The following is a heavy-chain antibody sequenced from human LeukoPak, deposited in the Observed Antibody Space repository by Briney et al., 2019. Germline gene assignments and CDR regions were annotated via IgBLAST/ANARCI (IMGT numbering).Heavy chain of an antibody. V-gene: IGHV3-21*01. J-gene: IGHJ4*02. Sequence: GGSLRLSCAASGFTFSSYSMNWVRQAPGKGLEWVSSISISSSYIYYADSVKGRFTISRDNSKNTLYLQMNSLRTEDTAVYYCARNRRVDYGDYVFDYWGQGTLVTVSS. D-gene: IGHD4-17*01. CDR3: ARNRRVDYGDYVFDY. CDR2: ISISSSYI. CDR1: GFTFSSYS.